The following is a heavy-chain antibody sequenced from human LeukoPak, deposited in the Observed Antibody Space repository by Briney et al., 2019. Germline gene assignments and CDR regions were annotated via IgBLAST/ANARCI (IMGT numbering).Heavy chain of an antibody. CDR1: GFTFSSYW. D-gene: IGHD3-10*01. CDR2: IKQDGSEK. J-gene: IGHJ4*02. Sequence: GGSLRLSCAASGFTFSSYWMSWVRQAPGKGLEWVANIKQDGSEKYYVDSVKGRFTISRDNAKNSLYLQMNSLRAEDTAVYYCARVRSKITMVRGVTIRAGDFDYWGQGTLVTVSS. V-gene: IGHV3-7*01. CDR3: ARVRSKITMVRGVTIRAGDFDY.